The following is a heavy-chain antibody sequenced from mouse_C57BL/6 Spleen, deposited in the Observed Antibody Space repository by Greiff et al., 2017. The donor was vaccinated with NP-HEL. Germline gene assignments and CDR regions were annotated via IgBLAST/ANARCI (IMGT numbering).Heavy chain of an antibody. Sequence: VQLQQPGAELVKPGASVKMSCKASGYTFTSYWITWVKQRPGQGLEWIGDLSPGSGSTNYNEKFKSKATLTVHTSSSTAYMQLSSLASEESSVYYCARRGDYGSTFWFAYWGQGTLVTVSA. V-gene: IGHV1-55*01. J-gene: IGHJ3*01. CDR3: ARRGDYGSTFWFAY. D-gene: IGHD1-1*01. CDR2: LSPGSGST. CDR1: GYTFTSYW.